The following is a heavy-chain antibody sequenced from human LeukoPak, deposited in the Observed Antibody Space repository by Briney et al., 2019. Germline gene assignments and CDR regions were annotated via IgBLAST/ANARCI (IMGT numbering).Heavy chain of an antibody. CDR2: IYTSGST. CDR3: ARLYRGGGLAGALGAYYYYYYMDV. D-gene: IGHD2-2*02. Sequence: SETLSLTCTVSGGSISSYYWSWIRQPAGKGLEWIGRIYTSGSTNYNPSLKSRVTISVDTSKNQFSLKLSSVTAADTAVYYCARLYRGGGLAGALGAYYYYYYMDVWGKGTTVTVSS. CDR1: GGSISSYY. J-gene: IGHJ6*03. V-gene: IGHV4-4*07.